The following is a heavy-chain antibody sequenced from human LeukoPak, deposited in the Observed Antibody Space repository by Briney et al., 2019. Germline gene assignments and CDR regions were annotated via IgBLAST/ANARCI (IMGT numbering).Heavy chain of an antibody. CDR2: INQGGSVK. J-gene: IGHJ4*02. D-gene: IGHD5-12*01. V-gene: IGHV3-7*01. CDR1: GFSFRDFW. Sequence: GGSLRLSCAASGFSFRDFWMTWVRQAPGKGLEWVANINQGGSVKYYVDSVKGRFTISRDDAESSLYVQMNSLRDEDTAVYYCARVGYSGWNLEYWGQGTLVTVSS. CDR3: ARVGYSGWNLEY.